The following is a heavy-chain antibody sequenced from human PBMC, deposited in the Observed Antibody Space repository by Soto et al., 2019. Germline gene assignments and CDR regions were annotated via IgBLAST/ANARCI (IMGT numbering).Heavy chain of an antibody. V-gene: IGHV1-18*01. J-gene: IGHJ6*02. CDR2: TSAYNGNT. CDR1: GYTFTSYG. Sequence: ASVKVSCKASGYTFTSYGISWVRQAPGQGLEWMGWTSAYNGNTNYAQKLQGRVTMTTDTSTSTAYLELRSLRSDDTAVYYCARDPPLATPEHSYYYYGMDVWGQGTTVTVSS. CDR3: ARDPPLATPEHSYYYYGMDV.